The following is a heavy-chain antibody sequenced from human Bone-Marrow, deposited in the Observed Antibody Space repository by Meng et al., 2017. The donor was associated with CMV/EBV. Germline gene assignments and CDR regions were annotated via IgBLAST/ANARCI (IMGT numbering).Heavy chain of an antibody. CDR3: ARRFFYGDCSSTRSYIPLDY. Sequence: SVKVSCKASGGTFSSYAISWVRQAPGQGLEGMGGIIPIFGTANYAQKFQGRVTITTDESTSTAYMELSSLRSEDTAVYYCARRFFYGDCSSTRSYIPLDYWGQGTLVTVSS. CDR1: GGTFSSYA. J-gene: IGHJ4*02. CDR2: IIPIFGTA. D-gene: IGHD2-2*02. V-gene: IGHV1-69*05.